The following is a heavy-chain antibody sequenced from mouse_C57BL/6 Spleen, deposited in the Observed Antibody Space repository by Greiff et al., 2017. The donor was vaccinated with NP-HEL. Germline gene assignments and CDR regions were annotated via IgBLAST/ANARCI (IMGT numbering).Heavy chain of an antibody. V-gene: IGHV1-7*01. D-gene: IGHD2-3*01. CDR1: GYTFTSYW. J-gene: IGHJ4*01. CDR2: INPSSGYT. Sequence: QVQLKQSGAELAKPGASVKLSCKASGYTFTSYWMHWVKQRPGQGLEWIGYINPSSGYTKYNQKFKDKATLTADKSSSTAYMQLSSLTYEDSAVYYCARSDDGYYGFYYAMDYWGQRTSVTVSS. CDR3: ARSDDGYYGFYYAMDY.